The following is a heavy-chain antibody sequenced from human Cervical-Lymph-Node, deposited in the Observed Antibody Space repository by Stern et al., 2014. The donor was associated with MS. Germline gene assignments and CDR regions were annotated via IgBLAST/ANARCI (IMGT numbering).Heavy chain of an antibody. D-gene: IGHD3-16*02. V-gene: IGHV3-30-3*01. CDR2: LSYDGVNK. CDR1: GFIFGGYA. Sequence: VQLVESGGGVVQPGGSVRLSCAASGFIFGGYAMSWVRQAPGKGLGWGALLSYDGVNKYYADSVKGRFTISRDTSKSTLYLQMTGLRPEDTAIYYCARDLNSGELSFMLYYFDSWGQGTLVTVSS. J-gene: IGHJ4*02. CDR3: ARDLNSGELSFMLYYFDS.